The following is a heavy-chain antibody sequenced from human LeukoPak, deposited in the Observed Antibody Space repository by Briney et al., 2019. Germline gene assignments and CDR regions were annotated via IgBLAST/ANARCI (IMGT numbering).Heavy chain of an antibody. V-gene: IGHV1-18*01. CDR2: ISAYNGNT. CDR3: ARTAGSPYFDYYYYYMDV. Sequence: GASVKVSCKASGYTFTSYGISWVRQAPGQGLEWMGWISAYNGNTNYAQKLQGRVTMTTDTSTSTAYMELRSLRSDDTAVYYCARTAGSPYFDYYYYYMDVWGKGTTVTLSS. D-gene: IGHD2/OR15-2a*01. J-gene: IGHJ6*03. CDR1: GYTFTSYG.